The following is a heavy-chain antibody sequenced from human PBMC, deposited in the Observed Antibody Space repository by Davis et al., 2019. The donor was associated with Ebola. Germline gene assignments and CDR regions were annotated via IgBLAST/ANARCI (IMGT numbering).Heavy chain of an antibody. J-gene: IGHJ4*02. V-gene: IGHV1-69*13. CDR1: AGTLSSYA. Sequence: SAKVSCKASAGTLSSYAIRPARPAPGQRLEWMGGIIPIFGTANYAQKFQGRVTITADESTSTAYMELSSLRSDDTAVYYCASGVTGDYWGQGTLVTVSS. CDR2: IIPIFGTA. D-gene: IGHD2-21*02. CDR3: ASGVTGDY.